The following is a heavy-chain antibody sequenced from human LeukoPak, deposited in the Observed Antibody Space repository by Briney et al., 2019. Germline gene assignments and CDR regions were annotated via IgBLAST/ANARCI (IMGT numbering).Heavy chain of an antibody. CDR1: GLTFSSYA. D-gene: IGHD2-2*01. CDR2: ISGSGGTT. CDR3: AKSRYCSSTSCQIDY. V-gene: IGHV3-23*01. Sequence: PGGSLRLSCAASGLTFSSYAMSWVRQAPGKGLEWVSVISGSGGTTYYADSVKGRFTISRDNSKNTLYLQMNSLRAEDTAVYYCAKSRYCSSTSCQIDYWGQGTLVTVSS. J-gene: IGHJ4*02.